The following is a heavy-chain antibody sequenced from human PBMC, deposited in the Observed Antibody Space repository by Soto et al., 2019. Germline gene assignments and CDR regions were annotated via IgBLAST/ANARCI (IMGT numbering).Heavy chain of an antibody. Sequence: EVQLVESGGDLVQPGGSLRLSCAASGFSFSSHWMHWVRQAPGKGLVWVSLINSDGSITSYADSVKGRFTISRDNAKNTLYVEMNSLRVEDTAVYYCARWRAYGSGTQGMDVWGQGTTVIVSS. D-gene: IGHD3-10*01. CDR3: ARWRAYGSGTQGMDV. CDR2: INSDGSIT. J-gene: IGHJ6*02. V-gene: IGHV3-74*01. CDR1: GFSFSSHW.